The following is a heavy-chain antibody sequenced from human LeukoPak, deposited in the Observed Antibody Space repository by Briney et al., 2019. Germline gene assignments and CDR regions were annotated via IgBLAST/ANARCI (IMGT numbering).Heavy chain of an antibody. CDR1: GFAFRNYG. D-gene: IGHD2-8*01. V-gene: IGHV3-30*18. J-gene: IGHJ4*02. CDR2: ISYDGSTD. Sequence: GGSLRLSCAASGFAFRNYGMHWVRQAPGKGLEWVALISYDGSTDYYSDSVKGRFTISRDSPKNTLYLEMNSLRTEDTAVYYCAKRYCTNAVCHIDYWGQGTLVTVSS. CDR3: AKRYCTNAVCHIDY.